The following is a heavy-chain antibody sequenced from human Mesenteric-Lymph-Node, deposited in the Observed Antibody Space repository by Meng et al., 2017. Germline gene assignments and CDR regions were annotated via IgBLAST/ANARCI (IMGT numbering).Heavy chain of an antibody. CDR3: ARDLPHQWLVAFDY. CDR2: IKQDGSEK. Sequence: GGSLRLSCAASGFTFSSYWMSWVRQAPGKGLEWVANIKQDGSEKYYVDSVMGRFTISRDNSKNTLYLQMNSLRAEDTAVYYCARDLPHQWLVAFDYWGQGTLVTVSS. D-gene: IGHD6-19*01. J-gene: IGHJ4*02. V-gene: IGHV3-7*01. CDR1: GFTFSSYW.